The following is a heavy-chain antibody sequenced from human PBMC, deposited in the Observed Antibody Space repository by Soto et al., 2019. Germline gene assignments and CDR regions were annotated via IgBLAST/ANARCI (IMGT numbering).Heavy chain of an antibody. CDR1: GYTFTSYG. CDR3: ARDDSSSWASYYYYGMDV. D-gene: IGHD6-13*01. J-gene: IGHJ6*02. Sequence: ASVKVSCKASGYTFTSYGISWVRQAPGQGLEWMGWISAYNGNTNYAQKLQGRVTMTTDTSTSTAYMELRSLRSDDTAVYYCARDDSSSWASYYYYGMDVWGQGTTVTVSS. V-gene: IGHV1-18*04. CDR2: ISAYNGNT.